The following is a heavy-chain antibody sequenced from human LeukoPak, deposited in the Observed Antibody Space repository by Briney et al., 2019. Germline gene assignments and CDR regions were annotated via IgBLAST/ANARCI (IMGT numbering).Heavy chain of an antibody. D-gene: IGHD3-3*01. J-gene: IGHJ5*02. V-gene: IGHV3-23*01. CDR2: ISGSGGST. CDR1: GFTFSSYA. CDR3: ARDRSNYDFWSAYYTGWFDP. Sequence: GGSLRLSCAASGFTFSSYAMSWVRQAPGKGLEWVSAISGSGGSTYYADSVKGRFTISRDNSKNTLYLQINSLRVEDSAVYYCARDRSNYDFWSAYYTGWFDPWGQGTLVTVSS.